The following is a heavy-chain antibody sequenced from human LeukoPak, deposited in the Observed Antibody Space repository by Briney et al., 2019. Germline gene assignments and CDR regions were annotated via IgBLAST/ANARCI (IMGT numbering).Heavy chain of an antibody. CDR3: ARARIAAAGNFDY. Sequence: SETLSLTCAVYGGSFSGYYWSWIRQPPEKGLEWIGEINHSGSINYNPSLKSRVTISVDTSKNQFSLKLSSVTAADTAVYYCARARIAAAGNFDYWGQGTLVTVSS. D-gene: IGHD6-13*01. CDR1: GGSFSGYY. J-gene: IGHJ4*02. CDR2: INHSGSI. V-gene: IGHV4-34*01.